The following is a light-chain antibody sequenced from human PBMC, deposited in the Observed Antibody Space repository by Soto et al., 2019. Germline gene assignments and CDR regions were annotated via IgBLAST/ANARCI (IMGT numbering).Light chain of an antibody. Sequence: EIGLPQSPSTLSLTPGERAALSCRASQSVSSSYLAWYQQRRGQAPRLLIYGATSRATGIPDRFSGSGSGTDFTLTISRLEPEDFAVYYCHQYGSSPATFGQGTKVDI. CDR3: HQYGSSPAT. CDR2: GAT. J-gene: IGKJ1*01. CDR1: QSVSSSY. V-gene: IGKV3-20*01.